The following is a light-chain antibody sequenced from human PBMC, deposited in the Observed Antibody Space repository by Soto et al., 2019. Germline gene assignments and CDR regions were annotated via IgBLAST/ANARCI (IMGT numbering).Light chain of an antibody. CDR2: DVS. V-gene: IGLV2-14*01. J-gene: IGLJ1*01. Sequence: QSVLTQPASVSGSPGQSITISCTGTSSVVGGYNYVSWYQQHPGKAPKLMIYDVSNRPSGVSNRFSGSKSGNTASLPISGLQAEDEADYYCSSYTSSSTLDVFGTGTKVPVL. CDR1: SSVVGGYNY. CDR3: SSYTSSSTLDV.